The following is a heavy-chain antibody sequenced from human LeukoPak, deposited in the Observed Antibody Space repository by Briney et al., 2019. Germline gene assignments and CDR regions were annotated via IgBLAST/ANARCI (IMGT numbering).Heavy chain of an antibody. CDR3: ARVPGVTRYFDS. CDR1: GFTFTCCW. V-gene: IGHV3-7*01. J-gene: IGHJ4*02. D-gene: IGHD4-23*01. Sequence: GSLRLSCAASGFTFTCCWMSWVCHTPGKGLEWVASIKQNGGEKFYADSVKGRFTISRDNAKNSLYLQLNSLRAEDTAVYYCARVPGVTRYFDSWGQGILVTVSS. CDR2: IKQNGGEK.